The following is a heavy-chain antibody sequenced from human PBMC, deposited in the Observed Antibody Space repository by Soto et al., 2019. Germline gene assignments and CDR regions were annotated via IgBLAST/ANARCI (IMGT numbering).Heavy chain of an antibody. CDR1: GGTFSSYA. D-gene: IGHD2-2*02. Sequence: EASVKVSCKASGGTFSSYAISWVRQAPGQGLEWMGGIIPIFGTANYAQKFQGRVTITADESTSTAYMELSSLRSEDTAVYYCATDTRKGYCSSTSCYTLWFDPWGQGTLVTVSS. J-gene: IGHJ5*02. CDR2: IIPIFGTA. CDR3: ATDTRKGYCSSTSCYTLWFDP. V-gene: IGHV1-69*13.